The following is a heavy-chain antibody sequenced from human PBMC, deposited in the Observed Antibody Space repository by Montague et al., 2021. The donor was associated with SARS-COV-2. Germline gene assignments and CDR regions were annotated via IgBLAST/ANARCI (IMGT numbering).Heavy chain of an antibody. J-gene: IGHJ4*02. CDR3: ARVRLTGTTAPYFDY. V-gene: IGHV4-59*01. Sequence: SETLSLTRTVSGDSIRSYYWSWIRQPPGKGLEWIGNIYYSGITNXNPSLKSRVTTSIDTSKNQFSLRLSSVTAADTAVYYCARVRLTGTTAPYFDYWGQGTLVTVSS. CDR2: IYYSGIT. D-gene: IGHD1-1*01. CDR1: GDSIRSYY.